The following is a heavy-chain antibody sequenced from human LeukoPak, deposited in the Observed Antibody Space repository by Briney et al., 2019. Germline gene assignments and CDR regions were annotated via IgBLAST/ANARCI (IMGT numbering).Heavy chain of an antibody. CDR1: GFTFSNYY. CDR2: ISGTGSHI. Sequence: GGSLRLSCAASGFTFSNYYMSWIRQAPGKGLEWVSYISGTGSHINYADSVKGRITISRDNAENSLHLQMDSLRAEDTAVYYCAELGITMIGGVWGKGTTVTISS. CDR3: AELGITMIGGV. D-gene: IGHD3-10*02. V-gene: IGHV3-11*04. J-gene: IGHJ6*04.